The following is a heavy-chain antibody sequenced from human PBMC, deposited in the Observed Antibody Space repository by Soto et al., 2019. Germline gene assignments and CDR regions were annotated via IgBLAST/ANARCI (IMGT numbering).Heavy chain of an antibody. CDR2: INPSGGST. Sequence: ASVKVSCKASGYTFTSYYMHWVRQAPGQGLEWMGIINPSGGSTSYAQKFQGRVTMTRDTSTSTVYMELSSLRSEDTAVYYCARAPSDKAMEDGMDVWGQGSTVTVSS. CDR3: ARAPSDKAMEDGMDV. CDR1: GYTFTSYY. J-gene: IGHJ6*02. V-gene: IGHV1-46*01. D-gene: IGHD5-18*01.